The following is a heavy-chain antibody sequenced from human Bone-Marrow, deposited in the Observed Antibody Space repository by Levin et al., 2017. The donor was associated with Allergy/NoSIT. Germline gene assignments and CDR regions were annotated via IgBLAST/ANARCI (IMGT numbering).Heavy chain of an antibody. D-gene: IGHD6-6*01. CDR1: GDSISSSSSY. CDR3: ARHLAARLGANYGMDV. V-gene: IGHV4-39*01. CDR2: LYYSGST. Sequence: SQTLSLTCTVSGDSISSSSSYWVWIRQPPGKGLEWIGSLYYSGSTYYNPSLNSRVTISVDTSKNQFSLKLNSVTAADTAVYYCARHLAARLGANYGMDVWGQGTTVTVSS. J-gene: IGHJ6*02.